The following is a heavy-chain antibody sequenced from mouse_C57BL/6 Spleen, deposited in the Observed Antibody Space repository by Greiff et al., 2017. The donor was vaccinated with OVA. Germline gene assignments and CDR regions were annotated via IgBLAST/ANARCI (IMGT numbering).Heavy chain of an antibody. D-gene: IGHD1-1*01. CDR3: APLITTVVATRYFDV. V-gene: IGHV1-59*01. CDR1: GYTFTSYW. Sequence: VQLQQSGAELVRPGTSVKLSCKASGYTFTSYWMHWVKQRPGQGLEWIGVIDPSDSYTNYNQKFKGKATLTVDTSSSTAYMQLSSLTSEDSAVYYCAPLITTVVATRYFDVWGTGTTVTVSS. J-gene: IGHJ1*03. CDR2: IDPSDSYT.